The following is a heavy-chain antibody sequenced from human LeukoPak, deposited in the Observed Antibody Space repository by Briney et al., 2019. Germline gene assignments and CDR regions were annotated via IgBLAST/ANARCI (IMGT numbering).Heavy chain of an antibody. CDR2: IYHSGST. V-gene: IGHV4-30-2*01. Sequence: SETLFLTCAVSGGSISSGGYSWSWIRQPPGKGLEWIGYIYHSGSTYYNPSLKSRVTISVDRSKNQFPLKLSSVTAADTAVYYCARGRGYSYGLNWFDPWGQGTLVTVSS. CDR3: ARGRGYSYGLNWFDP. D-gene: IGHD5-18*01. J-gene: IGHJ5*02. CDR1: GGSISSGGYS.